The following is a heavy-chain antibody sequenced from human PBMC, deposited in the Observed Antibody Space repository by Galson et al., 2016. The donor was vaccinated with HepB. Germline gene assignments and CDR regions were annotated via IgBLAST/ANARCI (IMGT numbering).Heavy chain of an antibody. J-gene: IGHJ3*02. Sequence: SLRLSCAASGFTFTSFAMNWFRQAPGKGLEWVSSISYSGDSAYYVDSVKGRFTISRDNSKNTLYLQMNSLRAEDTAIYYCAKEEADIGDAFDIWGQGTMVTVSS. V-gene: IGHV3-23*01. D-gene: IGHD5-12*01. CDR2: ISYSGDSA. CDR1: GFTFTSFA. CDR3: AKEEADIGDAFDI.